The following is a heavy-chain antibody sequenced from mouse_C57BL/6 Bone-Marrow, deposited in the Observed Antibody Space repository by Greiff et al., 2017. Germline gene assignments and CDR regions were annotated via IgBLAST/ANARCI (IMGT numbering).Heavy chain of an antibody. CDR3: ARSLTGDYYAMDY. CDR1: GYTFTDYY. CDR2: INPYNGGT. J-gene: IGHJ4*01. D-gene: IGHD4-1*01. V-gene: IGHV1-19*01. Sequence: VQLQQSGPVLVKPGASVKMSCKASGYTFTDYYMNWVKQSHGKSLEWIGVINPYNGGTSYNQKFKGKATLTVDKSSSTAYMELNSLTSEDSAVYYCARSLTGDYYAMDYWGQGTSVTVSS.